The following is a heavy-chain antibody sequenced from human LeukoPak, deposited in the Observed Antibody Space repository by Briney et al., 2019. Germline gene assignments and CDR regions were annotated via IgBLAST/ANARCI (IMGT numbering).Heavy chain of an antibody. D-gene: IGHD5-18*01. CDR3: ARDIDAPTAMVELEAFDI. V-gene: IGHV4-4*07. CDR2: IYTSGST. J-gene: IGHJ3*02. Sequence: SETLSLTCTVSGGSISSYYWSWIRQPAGKGLEWIGRIYTSGSTNYNPSLKSRVTMSVDTSKNQFSLKLSSVTAADTAVYYCARDIDAPTAMVELEAFDIWGQGTMVTVSS. CDR1: GGSISSYY.